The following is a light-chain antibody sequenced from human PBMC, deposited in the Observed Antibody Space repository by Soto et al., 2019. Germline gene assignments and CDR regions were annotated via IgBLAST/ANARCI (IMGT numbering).Light chain of an antibody. Sequence: QSALTQPRSVSGSPGQSVTISCTGTSSDVGGYNYVSWYQQHPGKAPKLMIYDVSKRPSGVPDRFSGSKSGNTASLTISGLRVEDGVNYYGCSYAGSYTPVGFEGGTQRTVL. V-gene: IGLV2-11*01. CDR1: SSDVGGYNY. CDR3: CSYAGSYTPVG. J-gene: IGLJ7*01. CDR2: DVS.